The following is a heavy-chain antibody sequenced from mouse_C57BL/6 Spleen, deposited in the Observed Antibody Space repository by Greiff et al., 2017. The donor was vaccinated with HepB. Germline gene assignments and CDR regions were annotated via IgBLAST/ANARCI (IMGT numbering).Heavy chain of an antibody. Sequence: VQLQQPGAELVKPGASVKLSCKASGYTFTSYWMQWVKQRPGQGLEWIGEIDPSDSYTNYNQKFKGKATLTVDTSSSTAYMQLSSLTSEDSAVYYCASHYGKEDYWGQGTTLTVSS. CDR2: IDPSDSYT. D-gene: IGHD2-1*01. V-gene: IGHV1-50*01. J-gene: IGHJ2*01. CDR3: ASHYGKEDY. CDR1: GYTFTSYW.